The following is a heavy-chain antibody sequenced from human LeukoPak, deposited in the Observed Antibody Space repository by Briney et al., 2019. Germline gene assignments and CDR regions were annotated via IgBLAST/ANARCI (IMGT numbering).Heavy chain of an antibody. CDR2: IIPILGIA. D-gene: IGHD6-13*01. J-gene: IGHJ4*02. Sequence: GASVKVSCKASGGTFSSYAISWVRQAPGQGLEWMGRIIPILGIANYAQKFQGRVTITADKSTSTAYMELSSLRSEDTAVYYCARGVAAAGTWFDYWGQGTLVTVSS. CDR3: ARGVAAAGTWFDY. CDR1: GGTFSSYA. V-gene: IGHV1-69*04.